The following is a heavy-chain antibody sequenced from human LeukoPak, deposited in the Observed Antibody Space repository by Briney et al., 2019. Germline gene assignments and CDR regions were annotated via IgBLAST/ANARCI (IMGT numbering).Heavy chain of an antibody. CDR3: ARGGVVVVAATDYFDY. Sequence: SSETLSLTCAVYGGSFSGYYWSRIRQPPGKGLEWIGEINHSGSTNYNPSLKSRVTISVDTSKNQFSLKLSSVTAADTAVYYCARGGVVVVAATDYFDYWGQGTLVTVSS. V-gene: IGHV4-34*01. CDR2: INHSGST. D-gene: IGHD2-15*01. CDR1: GGSFSGYY. J-gene: IGHJ4*02.